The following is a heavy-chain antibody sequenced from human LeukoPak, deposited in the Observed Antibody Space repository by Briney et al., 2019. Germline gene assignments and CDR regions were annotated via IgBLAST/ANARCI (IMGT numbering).Heavy chain of an antibody. Sequence: ASVKVSCKASGYTFTGYYMHWVRQAPGQGLEWMGWINPNSGGTNYAQKFQGRVTITRDTSISTAYMELSRLGSDDTAVYYCARDRGTTVTTYPDYWGQGTLVTVSS. CDR3: ARDRGTTVTTYPDY. CDR1: GYTFTGYY. D-gene: IGHD4-17*01. J-gene: IGHJ4*02. CDR2: INPNSGGT. V-gene: IGHV1-2*02.